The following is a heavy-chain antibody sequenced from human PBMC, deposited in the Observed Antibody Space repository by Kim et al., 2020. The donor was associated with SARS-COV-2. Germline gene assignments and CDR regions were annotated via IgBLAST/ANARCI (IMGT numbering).Heavy chain of an antibody. D-gene: IGHD2-2*02. CDR3: TRGRVGVVPTPILGIGPHYYYFIMDV. Sequence: SETLSLTCAVYGGSFSGYSWNWIRQPPGEGLEWIGEINHSGSDKYDPYLTSRVPISIDISTNKFSLKLRSVAAAVTGFYYCTRGRVGVVPTPILGIGPHYYYFIMDVGGHGTTVSVSS. CDR1: GGSFSGYS. J-gene: IGHJ6*02. V-gene: IGHV4-34*01. CDR2: INHSGSD.